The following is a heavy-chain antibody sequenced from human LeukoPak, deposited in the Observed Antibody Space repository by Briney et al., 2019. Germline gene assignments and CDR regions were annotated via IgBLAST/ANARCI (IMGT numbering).Heavy chain of an antibody. V-gene: IGHV3-53*01. D-gene: IGHD6-19*01. J-gene: IGHJ4*02. CDR2: IYSGGST. CDR3: ARDPSSSGWYDY. CDR1: GFTVSSNY. Sequence: GGSLRLSCAASGFTVSSNYMSWVRQAPGKGLEWVSVIYSGGSTYYADSVKGRFTTSRDNSKNTLYLQMNSLRAEDTAVYYCARDPSSSGWYDYWGQGTLVTVSS.